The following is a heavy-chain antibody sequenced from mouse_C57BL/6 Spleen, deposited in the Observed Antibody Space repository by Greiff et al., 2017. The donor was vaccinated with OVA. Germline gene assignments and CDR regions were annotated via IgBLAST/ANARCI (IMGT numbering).Heavy chain of an antibody. CDR3: ASGSSGHYFDY. V-gene: IGHV1-19*01. CDR2: INPYNGGT. D-gene: IGHD3-2*02. Sequence: EVKLMESGPVLVKPGASVKMSCKASGYTFTDYYMNWVKQSHGKSLEWIGVINPYNGGTSYNQKFKGKATLTVDKSSSTAYMELNSLTSEDSAVYYCASGSSGHYFDYWGQGTTLTVSS. J-gene: IGHJ2*01. CDR1: GYTFTDYY.